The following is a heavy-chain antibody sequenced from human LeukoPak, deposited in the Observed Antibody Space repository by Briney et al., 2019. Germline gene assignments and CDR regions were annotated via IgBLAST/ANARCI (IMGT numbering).Heavy chain of an antibody. CDR1: GYTFTDYY. CDR2: LNPNSGDT. CDR3: ARGRNIEMTTMSGGSDY. Sequence: ASVKVSCKASGYTFTDYYIHWVRQAPGQGLEWMGWLNPNSGDTNSAQKFQGRVSMTRDTSISTAYMDLSDLRSDDTAVYYCARGRNIEMTTMSGGSDYWGQGTLVTVSS. V-gene: IGHV1-2*02. D-gene: IGHD5-24*01. J-gene: IGHJ4*02.